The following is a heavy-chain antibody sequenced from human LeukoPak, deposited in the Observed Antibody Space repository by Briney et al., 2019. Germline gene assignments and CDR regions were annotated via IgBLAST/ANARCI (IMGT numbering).Heavy chain of an antibody. V-gene: IGHV4-34*01. CDR2: INHSGST. Sequence: SETLSLTCAVYGGSFSGYYWSWIRQPPGKGLEWIGEINHSGSTNYNPSLKSRVTISVDTSKNQFSLKLSSVTAADTAVYYCARGPRPTYYYGSGSYRGSYYFDYWGQGTLVTVPS. CDR1: GGSFSGYY. J-gene: IGHJ4*02. D-gene: IGHD3-10*01. CDR3: ARGPRPTYYYGSGSYRGSYYFDY.